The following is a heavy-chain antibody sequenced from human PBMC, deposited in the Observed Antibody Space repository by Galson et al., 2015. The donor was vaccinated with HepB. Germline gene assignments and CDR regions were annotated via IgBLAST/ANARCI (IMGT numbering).Heavy chain of an antibody. V-gene: IGHV3-74*01. Sequence: SLRLSCAASGFTFSSYWMHWVRQAPGKGLVWVSRINSDGSSTSYADSVKGRFTISRDNAKNTLYLQMNSLRAEDTAVYYCARDTYGDYVFDYWGQGTLVTVSS. CDR3: ARDTYGDYVFDY. CDR1: GFTFSSYW. J-gene: IGHJ4*02. D-gene: IGHD4-17*01. CDR2: INSDGSST.